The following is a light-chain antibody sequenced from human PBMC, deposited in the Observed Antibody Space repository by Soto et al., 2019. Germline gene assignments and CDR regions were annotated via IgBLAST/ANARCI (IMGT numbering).Light chain of an antibody. CDR2: DVS. CDR3: CSYAGRATSV. CDR1: SSDVGNYNY. Sequence: QSALTQPRSVSGSPGQSVTISCTGTSSDVGNYNYVSWYQQHPGKAPKLMIYDVSERPSGVPDRFSGSKSGNTASLTISGLQAEDEADYYCCSYAGRATSVFGGGTKVTVL. V-gene: IGLV2-11*01. J-gene: IGLJ2*01.